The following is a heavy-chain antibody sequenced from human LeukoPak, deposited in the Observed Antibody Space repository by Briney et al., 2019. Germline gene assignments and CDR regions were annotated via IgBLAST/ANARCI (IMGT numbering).Heavy chain of an antibody. Sequence: PGGSLRLSCAASGFTFISYEMNWVRQAPGKGLVWVSYISSSGSSIYHADSVKGRFTISRDNAKNSLYLQMNSLRAEDTAVYYCARIGAYYDLDYWGQGTLVTVSS. V-gene: IGHV3-48*03. J-gene: IGHJ4*02. CDR2: ISSSGSSI. D-gene: IGHD3-22*01. CDR3: ARIGAYYDLDY. CDR1: GFTFISYE.